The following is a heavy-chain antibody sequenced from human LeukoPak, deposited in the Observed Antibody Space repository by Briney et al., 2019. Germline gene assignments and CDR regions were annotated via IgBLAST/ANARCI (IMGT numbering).Heavy chain of an antibody. D-gene: IGHD1-26*01. J-gene: IGHJ4*02. CDR1: GFAFSSYW. CDR3: ARLGGSYYTY. CDR2: IKQDGGEK. V-gene: IGHV3-7*01. Sequence: GGSLRLSCVASGFAFSSYWMSWVRQAPGKGLEWVANIKQDGGEKYYVDSVKGRFAISRDNAKNSLFLQMNSLRVEDTAVYYCARLGGSYYTYWGQGTLVTVSS.